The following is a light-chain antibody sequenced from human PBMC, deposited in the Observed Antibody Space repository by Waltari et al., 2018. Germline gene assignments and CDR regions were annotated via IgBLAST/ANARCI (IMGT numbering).Light chain of an antibody. CDR1: QNIGHY. Sequence: IVLTQSPGTLSLSPGGRATLSCRASQNIGHYLAWYKQKPGQAPRLLIYASSARAAGIPDRFTGSGSGADVSLTITRLAPADFAVYYCQHHVRLPATFGQGTKV. J-gene: IGKJ1*01. CDR2: ASS. CDR3: QHHVRLPAT. V-gene: IGKV3-20*01.